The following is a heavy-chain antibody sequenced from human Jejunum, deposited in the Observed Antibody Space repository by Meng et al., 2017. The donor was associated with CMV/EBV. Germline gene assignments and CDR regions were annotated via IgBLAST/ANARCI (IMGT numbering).Heavy chain of an antibody. Sequence: CAASRFSFRSHTMNWLRRAPGKGLEWVSSISSSSSYKDYIDSVRGRFTVSRDNAKNSLFLQMNGLRAEDTAVYYCARDNGGNSAFDPWGQGTLVTVSS. J-gene: IGHJ5*02. CDR2: ISSSSSYK. D-gene: IGHD2-8*01. CDR1: RFSFRSHT. CDR3: ARDNGGNSAFDP. V-gene: IGHV3-21*01.